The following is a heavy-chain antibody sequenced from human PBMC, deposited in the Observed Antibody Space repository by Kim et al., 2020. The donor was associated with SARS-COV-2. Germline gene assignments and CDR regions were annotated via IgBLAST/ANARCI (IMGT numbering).Heavy chain of an antibody. CDR1: GGSISSSNW. CDR3: ARDCSGGSCYYY. CDR2: IYHSGST. D-gene: IGHD2-15*01. Sequence: SETLSLTCAVSGGSISSSNWWSGVRQPPGKGLEWIGEIYHSGSTNYNPSLKSRVTISVDKSKNQFSLKLSSVTAADTAVYYCARDCSGGSCYYYWGQGTLVTVSS. J-gene: IGHJ4*02. V-gene: IGHV4-4*02.